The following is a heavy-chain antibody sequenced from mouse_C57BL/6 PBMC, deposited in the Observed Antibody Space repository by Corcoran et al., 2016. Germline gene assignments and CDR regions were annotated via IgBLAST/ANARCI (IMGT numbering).Heavy chain of an antibody. CDR1: GYTFTDYY. CDR3: ARLAGNYVDD. Sequence: EVQLQQSGPVLVKPGASVKMSCKASGYTFTDYYMNWVKQSHGKSLEWIGVINPYNGGTSYNQKFKGKATLTVDKSSSTAYMELNSLTSADSAVYYGARLAGNYVDDWGEGTTLTVSS. V-gene: IGHV1-19*01. J-gene: IGHJ2*01. CDR2: INPYNGGT.